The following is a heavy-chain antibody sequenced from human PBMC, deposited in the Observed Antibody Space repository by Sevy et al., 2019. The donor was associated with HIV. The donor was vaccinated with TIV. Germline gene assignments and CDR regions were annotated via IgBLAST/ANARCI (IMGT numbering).Heavy chain of an antibody. CDR1: GVIFDDYG. D-gene: IGHD5-18*01. Sequence: GGSLRLSCAASGVIFDDYGMSWVRQAPGKGLEWVSGINWNGGSTGYADSVKGRLTISRDNAKNSLYLQMNSLRAEDTALYYCARHGYGYGYHALLDYYYGMDVWGQGTTVTVSS. V-gene: IGHV3-20*04. CDR3: ARHGYGYGYHALLDYYYGMDV. J-gene: IGHJ6*02. CDR2: INWNGGST.